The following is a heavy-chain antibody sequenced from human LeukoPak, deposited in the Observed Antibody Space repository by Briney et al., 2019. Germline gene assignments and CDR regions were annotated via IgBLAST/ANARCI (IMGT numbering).Heavy chain of an antibody. CDR1: GYTFTPFD. Sequence: ASVKVSCKASGYTFTPFDIHWVRQATGQGLEWMGWMNPNNGNTGYAQTIQGRVTMTRSTSITTAYMELTSLRSEDTAVYYCARVNSYGLFDYWGQGTLVTVSS. V-gene: IGHV1-8*01. J-gene: IGHJ4*02. D-gene: IGHD5-18*01. CDR2: MNPNNGNT. CDR3: ARVNSYGLFDY.